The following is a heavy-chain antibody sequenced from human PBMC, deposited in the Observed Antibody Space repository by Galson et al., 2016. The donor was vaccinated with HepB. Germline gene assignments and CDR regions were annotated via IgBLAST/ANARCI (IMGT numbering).Heavy chain of an antibody. CDR1: GYTFNSYG. J-gene: IGHJ4*02. CDR3: ARGPPSEWLRLAHFDC. D-gene: IGHD5-12*01. CDR2: ISGYNGYT. Sequence: SVKVSCKASGYTFNSYGISWVRQAPGQGLEWMGWISGYNGYTNYAQEFQDRVTLTTDTSTNTAHMELRSLRSDDTAVYYCARGPPSEWLRLAHFDCWGQGTLVTVSS. V-gene: IGHV1-18*01.